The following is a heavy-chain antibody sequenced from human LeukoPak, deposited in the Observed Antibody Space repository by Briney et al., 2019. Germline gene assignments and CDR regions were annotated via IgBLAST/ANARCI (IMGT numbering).Heavy chain of an antibody. CDR3: ARDEPRYCSSTSCPLGAFDI. J-gene: IGHJ3*02. D-gene: IGHD2-2*01. CDR1: GYSLTDLS. CDR2: FDLEDGRP. Sequence: GASVKVSCNVSGYSLTDLSMHWGRQAPGNGLGWMGGFDLEDGRPVYAQKFQGRVTMTRDTSISTAYMELSRLRSDDTAVYYCARDEPRYCSSTSCPLGAFDIWGQGTMDTVSS. V-gene: IGHV1-24*01.